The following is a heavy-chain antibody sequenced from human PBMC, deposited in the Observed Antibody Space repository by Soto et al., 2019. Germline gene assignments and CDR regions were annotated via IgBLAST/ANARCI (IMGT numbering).Heavy chain of an antibody. CDR3: ARDLRGAHYDILTGPFVPPDY. Sequence: GGSLRLSCAASGFTFSSYSMNWVRQAPGKGLEWVSYISSSSSTIYYADSVKGPFTISRDNAKNSLYLQMNSLRDEDTAVYYSARDLRGAHYDILTGPFVPPDYWGQGTLVTVSS. CDR1: GFTFSSYS. D-gene: IGHD3-9*01. V-gene: IGHV3-48*02. CDR2: ISSSSSTI. J-gene: IGHJ4*02.